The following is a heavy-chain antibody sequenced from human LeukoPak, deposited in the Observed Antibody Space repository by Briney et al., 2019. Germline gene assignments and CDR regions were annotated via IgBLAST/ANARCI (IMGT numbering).Heavy chain of an antibody. CDR1: GGSISTYY. D-gene: IGHD5-18*01. J-gene: IGHJ3*02. CDR2: IDYRGST. V-gene: IGHV4-59*01. CDR3: ARSRSGYSYDHAAFEI. Sequence: SETLSLTCTVSGGSISTYYWSWIRQPPGKGLEWIAYIDYRGSTTYNPSLRSRVTISVDTSRNQSSLRLSSVTAADTAVYYCARSRSGYSYDHAAFEIWGQGTMVPVSS.